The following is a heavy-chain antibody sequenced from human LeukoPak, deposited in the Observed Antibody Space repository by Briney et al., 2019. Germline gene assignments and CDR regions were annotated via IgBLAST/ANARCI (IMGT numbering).Heavy chain of an antibody. CDR2: IIPPFGTV. D-gene: IGHD1-1*01. V-gene: IGHV1-69*06. CDR1: GGTINDYA. CDR3: ATPPPGYSFSNHYYYMDA. J-gene: IGHJ6*03. Sequence: ASVKVSCKPSGGTINDYAVYWVRQAPGQGLEWMARIIPPFGTVNYAQKFQDRLTVSADKSTNTAHMELSSLRFEDTAIYYCATPPPGYSFSNHYYYMDAWGRGTTVTVSS.